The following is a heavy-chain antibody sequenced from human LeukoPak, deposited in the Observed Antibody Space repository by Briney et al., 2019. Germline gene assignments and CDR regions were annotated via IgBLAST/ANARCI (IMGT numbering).Heavy chain of an antibody. J-gene: IGHJ4*02. CDR1: GFTFSSYA. CDR3: AKNGLRFWEWLSSFDY. CDR2: ISGSGGST. V-gene: IGHV3-23*01. Sequence: PGGSLRLSCAASGFTFSSYAMSWVRQAPGKGLEWVSAISGSGGSTYYADSVKGQFTISRDNSKNTLYLQMNSLRAEDTAVYYCAKNGLRFWEWLSSFDYGARETLVPASS. D-gene: IGHD3-3*01.